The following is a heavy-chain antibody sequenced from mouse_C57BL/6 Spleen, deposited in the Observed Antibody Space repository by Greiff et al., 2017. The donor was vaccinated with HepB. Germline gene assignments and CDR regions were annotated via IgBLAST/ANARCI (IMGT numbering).Heavy chain of an antibody. J-gene: IGHJ3*01. CDR3: ARAYYGSSPWFAY. D-gene: IGHD1-1*01. Sequence: QVQLLQPGTELVKPGASVKLSCKASGYTFTSYWMHWVKQRPGQGLEWIGNINPSNGGTNYNEKFKSKATLTVDKSSSTAYMQLSSLTSEDSAVYDCARAYYGSSPWFAYWGQGTLVTVSA. V-gene: IGHV1-53*01. CDR2: INPSNGGT. CDR1: GYTFTSYW.